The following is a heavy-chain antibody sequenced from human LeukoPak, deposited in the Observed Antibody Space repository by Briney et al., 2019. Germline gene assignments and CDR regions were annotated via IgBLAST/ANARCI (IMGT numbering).Heavy chain of an antibody. V-gene: IGHV1-69*13. J-gene: IGHJ5*02. CDR2: IIPIFGTA. Sequence: ASVKVSCKASGYTFTSYGISWVRQAPGQGLEWMGGIIPIFGTANYAQKFQGRVTITADESTSTAYMELSSLRSEDTAVYYCARYGSGSFKNYWFDPWGQGTLVTVSS. D-gene: IGHD3-10*01. CDR3: ARYGSGSFKNYWFDP. CDR1: GYTFTSYG.